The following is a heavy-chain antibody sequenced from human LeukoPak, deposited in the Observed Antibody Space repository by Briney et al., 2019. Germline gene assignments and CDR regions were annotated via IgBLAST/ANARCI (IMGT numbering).Heavy chain of an antibody. J-gene: IGHJ4*02. V-gene: IGHV3-7*01. CDR2: IEQDGSEK. CDR1: GFTFSSYW. CDR3: ARCGHGSGWLFDY. D-gene: IGHD6-19*01. Sequence: PGGSLRLSCAASGFTFSSYWMTWVRQAPGKGLEWVAKIEQDGSEKYYVDSMKGRFTISRDNAKNSLYLQMNSLRSEDTAVYYCARCGHGSGWLFDYWGQGTLVTVSS.